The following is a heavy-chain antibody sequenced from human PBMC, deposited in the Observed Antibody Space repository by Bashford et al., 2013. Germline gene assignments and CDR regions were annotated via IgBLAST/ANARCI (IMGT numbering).Heavy chain of an antibody. Sequence: VRQAPGRGWMGLQLLVVVVVGTYYADSVKGRFTISRDNSKNTLYLQLNSLRAEDTAVYYCARDHDATLSTDDAFDIWGQGTMVTVSS. CDR3: ARDHDATLSTDDAFDI. D-gene: IGHD5-24*01. V-gene: IGHV3-23*01. CDR2: LVVVVVGT. J-gene: IGHJ3*02.